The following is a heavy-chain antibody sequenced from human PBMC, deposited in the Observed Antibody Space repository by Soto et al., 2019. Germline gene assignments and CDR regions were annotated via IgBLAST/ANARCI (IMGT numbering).Heavy chain of an antibody. CDR3: AREYSSSSTFDY. V-gene: IGHV3-30-3*01. Sequence: QVQLVESGGGVVQPGRSLRLSCAASGLTFSSYAMQWVRQAPGKGLEWVAVISYDGSNKYYADSVKGRFTISRDNSKNTLYLQMNSLRAEDTAVYYCAREYSSSSTFDYWGQGTLVTVSS. D-gene: IGHD6-6*01. J-gene: IGHJ4*02. CDR1: GLTFSSYA. CDR2: ISYDGSNK.